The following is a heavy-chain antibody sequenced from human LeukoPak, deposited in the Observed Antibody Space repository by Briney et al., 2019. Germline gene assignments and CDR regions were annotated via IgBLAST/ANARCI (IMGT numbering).Heavy chain of an antibody. CDR3: VSPRGFSYGYSDY. CDR2: IHYSGST. J-gene: IGHJ4*02. CDR1: GGSISGDGYH. Sequence: SETLSLTCSVSGGSISGDGYHWGWIRRPPGKGLEWIGSIHYSGSTCYKTSLKSRVTISADTSKNQFSLTLGSVSATDTAVYYCVSPRGFSYGYSDYWGQGTLVTVSS. D-gene: IGHD5-18*01. V-gene: IGHV4-39*01.